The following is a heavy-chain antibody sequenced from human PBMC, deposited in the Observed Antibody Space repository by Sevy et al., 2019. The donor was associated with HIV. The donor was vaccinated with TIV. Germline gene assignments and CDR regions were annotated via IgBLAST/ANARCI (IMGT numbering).Heavy chain of an antibody. CDR1: GFTFSHYN. V-gene: IGHV3-21*01. D-gene: IGHD3-16*01. CDR3: ARDGGHTDRGMDV. CDR2: ISSSSDYI. J-gene: IGHJ6*02. Sequence: GGSLRLSCGASGFTFSHYNMNWVRQAPGKGLEWVSSISSSSDYIYYGDSMKGRFTISRDNAKNSLHLQMNSLTVEDTAVYYCARDGGHTDRGMDVWGQGTTVTVSS.